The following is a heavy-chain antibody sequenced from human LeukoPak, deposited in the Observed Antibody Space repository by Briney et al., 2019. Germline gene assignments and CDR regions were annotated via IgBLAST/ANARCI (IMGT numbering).Heavy chain of an antibody. Sequence: ASVKVSCKASGYTFTSYGISWVRQAPGQGLEWMGWISAYNGNTNYAQKLQGRVTMTTDTSTSTAYMELRSLRSDDTAMYYCARDITIFGVVISWFDPWGQGTLVTVSS. J-gene: IGHJ5*02. CDR1: GYTFTSYG. D-gene: IGHD3-3*01. CDR2: ISAYNGNT. CDR3: ARDITIFGVVISWFDP. V-gene: IGHV1-18*01.